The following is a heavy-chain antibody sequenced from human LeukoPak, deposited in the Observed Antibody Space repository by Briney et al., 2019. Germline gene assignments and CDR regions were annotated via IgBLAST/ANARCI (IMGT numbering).Heavy chain of an antibody. J-gene: IGHJ4*02. D-gene: IGHD5-18*01. CDR1: GFTFSSYS. CDR2: ISSSSSTI. V-gene: IGHV3-48*01. CDR3: ASPSRAMVWYYFDY. Sequence: GGSLRLSCAASGFTFSSYSMNWVRQAPGKGLEWVSYISSSSSTIYYADSVKGRFTISRDNSKNTLYLQMNSLRAEDTAVYYCASPSRAMVWYYFDYWGQGTLVTVSS.